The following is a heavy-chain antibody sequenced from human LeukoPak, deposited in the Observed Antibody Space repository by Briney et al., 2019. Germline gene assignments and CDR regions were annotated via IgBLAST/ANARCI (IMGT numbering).Heavy chain of an antibody. D-gene: IGHD2-2*01. CDR3: ARARGALGDCSSTSCSTLGAFDI. CDR2: INHSGST. V-gene: IGHV4-34*01. CDR1: GGSFSGYY. Sequence: SETLSLTCAVYGGSFSGYYWSWIRQPPGKGLEWIGEINHSGSTNYNPSLKSRITISRDTSKNQFPLKLSSVTDADMAVYYWARARGALGDCSSTSCSTLGAFDIWGQEKMVTVSS. J-gene: IGHJ3*02.